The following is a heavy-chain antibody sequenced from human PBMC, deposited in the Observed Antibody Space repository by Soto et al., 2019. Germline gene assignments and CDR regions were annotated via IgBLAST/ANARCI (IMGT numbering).Heavy chain of an antibody. Sequence: SETLSLTCTVSGGSVSGASYYWTWIRQSPGKGLEWIGYIYYSGSTTYNPSLKSRVTISIDTANNQFSLILTSVTPADTAVYYCAREISGYSRAFDYWGQGTLVTVSS. CDR2: IYYSGST. V-gene: IGHV4-61*01. J-gene: IGHJ4*02. CDR1: GGSVSGASYY. D-gene: IGHD5-18*01. CDR3: AREISGYSRAFDY.